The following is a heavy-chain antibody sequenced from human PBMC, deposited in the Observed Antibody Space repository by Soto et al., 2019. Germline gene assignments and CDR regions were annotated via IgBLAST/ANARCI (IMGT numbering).Heavy chain of an antibody. Sequence: GGSLRLSCAASGFTFSSYGMHWVRQAPGKGLEWVAVISYDGSNKYYADSVKGRFTISRDNSKNTLYLQMNSLRAEDTAVYYCAKDLRYFDWLLSRIDYWGQGTLVTVSS. J-gene: IGHJ4*02. CDR3: AKDLRYFDWLLSRIDY. CDR2: ISYDGSNK. CDR1: GFTFSSYG. D-gene: IGHD3-9*01. V-gene: IGHV3-30*18.